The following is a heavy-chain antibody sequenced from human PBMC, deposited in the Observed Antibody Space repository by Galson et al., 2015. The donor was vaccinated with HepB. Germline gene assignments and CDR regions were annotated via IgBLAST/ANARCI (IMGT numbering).Heavy chain of an antibody. CDR3: ARVLRGYSGYDSYDSSGYYFTFDY. CDR1: GGSISSSSYY. CDR2: IYYSGST. D-gene: IGHD3-22*01. Sequence: ETLSLTCTVSGGSISSSSYYWGWIRQPPGKGLEWIGSIYYSGSTYYNPSLKSRVTISVDTSKNQFSLKLSSVTAADTAVYYCARVLRGYSGYDSYDSSGYYFTFDYWGQGTLVTVSS. J-gene: IGHJ4*02. V-gene: IGHV4-39*01.